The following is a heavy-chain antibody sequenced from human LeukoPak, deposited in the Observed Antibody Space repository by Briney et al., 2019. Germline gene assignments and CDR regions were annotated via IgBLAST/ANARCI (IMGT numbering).Heavy chain of an antibody. CDR1: GYTFTSYD. CDR2: MNPNSGNT. V-gene: IGHV1-8*03. Sequence: ASVKVSCKASGYTFTSYDINWVRQATGQGLGWMGWMNPNSGNTGYAQKFQGRVTITRNTSISTAYMELSSLRSEDTAVYYCARFEGYQLLGFDPWGQGTLATVSS. D-gene: IGHD2-2*01. CDR3: ARFEGYQLLGFDP. J-gene: IGHJ5*02.